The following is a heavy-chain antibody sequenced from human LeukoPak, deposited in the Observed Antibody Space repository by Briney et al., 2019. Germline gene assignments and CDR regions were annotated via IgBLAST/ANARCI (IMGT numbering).Heavy chain of an antibody. Sequence: SETLSPTCTVSAGSITSSSYYSGWIRPPPGNGLEWIGSIYYSGTTYYNPSLQSRDSISVDPSTNHFSMKLTSLTAADTAVYYSASAVPAALFDPWGQGTLVTVSS. CDR1: AGSITSSSYY. J-gene: IGHJ5*02. D-gene: IGHD2-2*01. CDR3: ASAVPAALFDP. V-gene: IGHV4-39*02. CDR2: IYYSGTT.